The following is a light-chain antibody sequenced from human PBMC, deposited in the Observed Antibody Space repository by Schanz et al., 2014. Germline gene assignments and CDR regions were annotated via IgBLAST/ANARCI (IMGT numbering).Light chain of an antibody. Sequence: QSVLTQPPSVSGAPGQTVTISCTGSSSNIGAGYDVHWYQKLPGTAPKLLIYRNNNRPSGVPDRFSGSKSGTSASLAITGXXAEDEGDYYCCSYAGRXWVFGGGTKLTVL. CDR3: CSYAGRXWV. CDR2: RNN. V-gene: IGLV1-40*01. J-gene: IGLJ3*02. CDR1: SSNIGAGYD.